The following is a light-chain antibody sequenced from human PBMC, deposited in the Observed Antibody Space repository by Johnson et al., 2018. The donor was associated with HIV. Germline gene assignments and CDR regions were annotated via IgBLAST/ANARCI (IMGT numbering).Light chain of an antibody. V-gene: IGLV1-51*01. Sequence: QSALTQPPSVSAAPGQKVTISCSGSSSNIGNNYVSWYQQLPGTAPKLLIYDNNKRPSVIPDRFSGSKSGTSATLGITGLQTGDEADYYCGTWDSSLSAGVFGTGTKVTVL. CDR3: GTWDSSLSAGV. CDR2: DNN. J-gene: IGLJ1*01. CDR1: SSNIGNNY.